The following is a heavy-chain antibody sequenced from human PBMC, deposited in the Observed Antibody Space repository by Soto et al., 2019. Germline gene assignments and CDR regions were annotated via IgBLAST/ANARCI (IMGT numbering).Heavy chain of an antibody. CDR1: GGTFSSYT. CDR3: ARDREPGYRVAFDI. CDR2: IIPILGIA. J-gene: IGHJ3*02. V-gene: IGHV1-69*02. Sequence: SVKVSCKAFGGTFSSYTISWVRQAPGQGLEWMGRIIPILGIANYAQKFQGRVTITADKSTSTAYMEMSSLRSEDTAVYYCARDREPGYRVAFDIWGQGTMVTVSS. D-gene: IGHD6-13*01.